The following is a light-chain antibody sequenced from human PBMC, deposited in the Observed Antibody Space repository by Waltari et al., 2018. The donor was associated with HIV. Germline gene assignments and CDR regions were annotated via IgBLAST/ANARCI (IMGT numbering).Light chain of an antibody. Sequence: DVRLTQSPSTLSASVGDGITITCRASQNIGRWLIWDQQKPGKVPNLLIYKASNLESGVPARCSGSGSGTDFNLTIRSLQTDDFGTYYCQQHSSYPITFGGGTKVEI. CDR1: QNIGRW. CDR3: QQHSSYPIT. J-gene: IGKJ4*02. V-gene: IGKV1-5*03. CDR2: KAS.